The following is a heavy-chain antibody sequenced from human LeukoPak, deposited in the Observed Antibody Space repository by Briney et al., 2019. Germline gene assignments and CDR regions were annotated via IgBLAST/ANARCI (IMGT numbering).Heavy chain of an antibody. CDR2: TNPNSGNT. J-gene: IGHJ3*02. V-gene: IGHV1-8*03. CDR3: ARGRLSSPDAFDI. D-gene: IGHD6-13*01. CDR1: GYTFTSYD. Sequence: ASVKVSCKASGYTFTSYDINWVRQATGQGLEWMGCTNPNSGNTGYAQKFQGRVTITRNTSISTAYMELSSLRSEDTAVYYCARGRLSSPDAFDIWGQGTMVTVSS.